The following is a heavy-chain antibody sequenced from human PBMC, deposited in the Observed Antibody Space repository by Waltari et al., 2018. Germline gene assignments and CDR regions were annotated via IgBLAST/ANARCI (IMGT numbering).Heavy chain of an antibody. Sequence: EVQLVESGGGLIQPGGSLRLSCAASGFTVSSNYMSWVRQAPGKGLEWVSVIYSGGSTYYADSVKGRFTISRDNSKNTLYLQMNSLRAEDTAMYYCARLTTDYYYGMDVWGQGTTVTVSS. V-gene: IGHV3-53*01. CDR3: ARLTTDYYYGMDV. D-gene: IGHD4-17*01. CDR2: IYSGGST. CDR1: GFTVSSNY. J-gene: IGHJ6*02.